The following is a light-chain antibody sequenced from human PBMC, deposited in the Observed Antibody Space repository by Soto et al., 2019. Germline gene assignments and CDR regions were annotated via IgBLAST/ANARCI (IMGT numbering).Light chain of an antibody. Sequence: IVLTQSPGTLSLSPGERATLSCRASQSVSSSYLAWYQQKPGQPPRLLIYGASSRATDIPDRFSGSGAGTEFTITISRLEAEVFAVYYCQQYGSSPGTFGGGTKVEIK. CDR3: QQYGSSPGT. CDR1: QSVSSSY. V-gene: IGKV3-20*01. CDR2: GAS. J-gene: IGKJ4*01.